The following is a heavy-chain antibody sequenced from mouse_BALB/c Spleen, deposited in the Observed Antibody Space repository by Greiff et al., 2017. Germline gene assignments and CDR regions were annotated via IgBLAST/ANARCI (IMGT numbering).Heavy chain of an antibody. D-gene: IGHD2-3*01. CDR2: ISYSGST. J-gene: IGHJ3*01. CDR3: ARSGDGYPWFAY. Sequence: EVKLVESGPSLVKPSQTLSLTCSVTGDSITSGYWNWIRKFPGNKLEYMGYISYSGSTYYNPSLKSRISITRDTSKNQYYLQLNSVTTEDTATYYCARSGDGYPWFAYWGQGTLVTVSA. V-gene: IGHV3-8*02. CDR1: GDSITSGY.